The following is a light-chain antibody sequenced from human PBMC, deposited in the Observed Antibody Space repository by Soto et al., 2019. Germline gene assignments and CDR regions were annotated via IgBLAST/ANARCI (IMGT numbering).Light chain of an antibody. CDR2: AAS. CDR1: QSISSY. J-gene: IGKJ1*01. CDR3: QQSHRTLWT. Sequence: DIPMTKSPSSLSASVGDRVTITCRASQSISSYLNWYQQKPGKAPKLLIYAASSLQSGVPSRLSGSGSGTDFTLTISILQPEAFATYYCQQSHRTLWTFGQGTKVEIK. V-gene: IGKV1-39*01.